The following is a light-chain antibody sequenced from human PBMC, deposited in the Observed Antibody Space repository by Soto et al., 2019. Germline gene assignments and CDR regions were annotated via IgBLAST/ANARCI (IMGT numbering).Light chain of an antibody. CDR1: QSVSDR. Sequence: EILMTQSPDTLSVSPAERATLSCRASQSVSDRVVWYQQKSGQAPSLLIYAASTRAAGVPARFSGSGSGTEFTLTISSLQSEDFAVYYCQQYNNWPRTFGQGTKVDI. CDR3: QQYNNWPRT. V-gene: IGKV3-15*01. J-gene: IGKJ1*01. CDR2: AAS.